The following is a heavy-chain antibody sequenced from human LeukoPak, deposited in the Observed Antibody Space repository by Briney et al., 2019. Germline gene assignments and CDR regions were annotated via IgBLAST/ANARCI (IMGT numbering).Heavy chain of an antibody. V-gene: IGHV4-34*01. CDR3: ARVVPAAYKYYYYGMDV. D-gene: IGHD2-2*01. CDR2: INHSGST. CDR1: GGSFSGYY. Sequence: SETLSLTCAVYGGSFSGYYWSRIRQPPGKGLEWIGEINHSGSTNYNPSLKSRVTISVDTSKNQFSLKLSSVTAADTAVYYCARVVPAAYKYYYYGMDVWGQGTTVTVSS. J-gene: IGHJ6*02.